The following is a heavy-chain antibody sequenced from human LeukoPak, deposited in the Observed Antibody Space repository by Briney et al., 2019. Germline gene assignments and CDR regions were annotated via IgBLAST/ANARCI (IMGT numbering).Heavy chain of an antibody. CDR2: SNDSGRP. D-gene: IGHD1-7*01. Sequence: KTSETLSLTCALYGGSFSIYYGRWIRQPPGKGLECIGESNDSGRPNNNPALMSRVTVSVVTSKKQFSLRLTSVTATDTAVYYCARRWNYGRNYYIDVWGKGATVSVSS. V-gene: IGHV4-34*01. J-gene: IGHJ6*03. CDR1: GGSFSIYY. CDR3: ARRWNYGRNYYIDV.